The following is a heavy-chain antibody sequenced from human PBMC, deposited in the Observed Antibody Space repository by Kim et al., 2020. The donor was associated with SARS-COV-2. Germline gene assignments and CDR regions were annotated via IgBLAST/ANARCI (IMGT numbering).Heavy chain of an antibody. CDR2: MNPNSGNT. V-gene: IGHV1-8*01. CDR3: ARDRWELLPCYYCGMDV. Sequence: ASVKVSCKASGYTFTSYDINWVRQATGQGLEWMGWMNPNSGNTGYAQKFQGRVTMTRNTSISTAYMELSSLRSEDTAVYYCARDRWELLPCYYCGMDVWGQGTTVTVSS. D-gene: IGHD1-26*01. CDR1: GYTFTSYD. J-gene: IGHJ6*02.